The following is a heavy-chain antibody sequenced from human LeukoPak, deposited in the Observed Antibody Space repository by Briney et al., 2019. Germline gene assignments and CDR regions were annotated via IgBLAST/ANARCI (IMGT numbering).Heavy chain of an antibody. CDR3: ARRGYSGSYLDY. J-gene: IGHJ4*02. CDR2: IYYSGST. Sequence: SETLSLTCTVYGGSISSSSYYWGWIRQPPGKGLEWIGSIYYSGSTYYNPSLKSRVTISVDTSKNQFSLKLSSVTAADTAVYYCARRGYSGSYLDYWGQGTLVTVSS. D-gene: IGHD1-26*01. CDR1: GGSISSSSYY. V-gene: IGHV4-39*01.